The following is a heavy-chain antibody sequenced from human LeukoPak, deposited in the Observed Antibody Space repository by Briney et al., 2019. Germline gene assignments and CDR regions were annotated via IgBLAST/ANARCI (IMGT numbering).Heavy chain of an antibody. Sequence: NPSETLSLTCTVSGGSISSSSYYWGWIRQPPGKGLEWFGIIYYSGSTYYNPSLKRRVTISVDTSKNQFSLKLSSVTAADTAVYYCARYAYCSSTSCYTVFDYWGQGTLVTVSS. J-gene: IGHJ4*02. CDR2: IYYSGST. CDR3: ARYAYCSSTSCYTVFDY. CDR1: GGSISSSSYY. D-gene: IGHD2-2*02. V-gene: IGHV4-39*01.